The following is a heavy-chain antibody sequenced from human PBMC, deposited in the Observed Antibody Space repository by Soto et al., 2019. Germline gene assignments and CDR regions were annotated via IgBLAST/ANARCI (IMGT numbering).Heavy chain of an antibody. CDR1: GFTFSSYA. CDR2: ISYDGNNK. V-gene: IGHV3-30-3*01. CDR3: ARAGCDGGSCYTLVGLRYGMDV. Sequence: QVQLVESGGGVVQPGRSLRLSCAASGFTFSSYAMYWVRQAPGKGLEWVAVISYDGNNKYYADSVKGRFTISRDNSKNTLYLQMNSLRAEHTAVYYCARAGCDGGSCYTLVGLRYGMDVWGHGATVTVSS. J-gene: IGHJ6*02. D-gene: IGHD2-15*01.